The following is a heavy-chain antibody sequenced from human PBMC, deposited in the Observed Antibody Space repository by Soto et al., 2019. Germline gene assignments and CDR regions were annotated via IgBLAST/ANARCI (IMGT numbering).Heavy chain of an antibody. CDR2: IYYSGST. CDR3: AIASPMVRAINWFDP. V-gene: IGHV4-59*01. CDR1: GGSISSYY. Sequence: KTSETLSLTCTVSGGSISSYYWSWIRQPPGKGLEWIGYIYYSGSTNYNPSLKSRVTISVDTSKNQSSLKLSSVTAADTAVYYCAIASPMVRAINWFDPWGQGTLVTVSS. J-gene: IGHJ5*02. D-gene: IGHD3-10*01.